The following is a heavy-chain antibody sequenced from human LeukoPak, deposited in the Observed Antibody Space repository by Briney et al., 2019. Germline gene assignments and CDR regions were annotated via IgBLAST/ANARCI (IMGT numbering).Heavy chain of an antibody. CDR2: ISSSSSYI. CDR1: EFTFSSYS. V-gene: IGHV3-21*01. D-gene: IGHD6-19*01. Sequence: GGSLRLSCAASEFTFSSYSMNWVRQAPGKGLEWVSSISSSSSYIYYADSVKGRFTISRDNAKNSLYLQMNSLRAEDTAVYYCARAPPVAGSDYFDYWGQGTLVTVSS. CDR3: ARAPPVAGSDYFDY. J-gene: IGHJ4*02.